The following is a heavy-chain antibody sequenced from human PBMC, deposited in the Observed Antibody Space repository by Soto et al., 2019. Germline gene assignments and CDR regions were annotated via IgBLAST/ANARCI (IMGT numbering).Heavy chain of an antibody. V-gene: IGHV5-10-1*01. CDR2: IDPSDSQT. D-gene: IGHD3-22*01. CDR3: AIQIYDSDTGPNFEYYFDS. Sequence: GESLKISCKGSGYSFAGYCITWLRQKPGKCLEWMGRIDPSDSQTYYSPSFRGHVTISVTKSITTVFLQWSSLKASDTAMYYCAIQIYDSDTGPNFEYYFDSWGQGTPVTVSS. J-gene: IGHJ4*02. CDR1: GYSFAGYC.